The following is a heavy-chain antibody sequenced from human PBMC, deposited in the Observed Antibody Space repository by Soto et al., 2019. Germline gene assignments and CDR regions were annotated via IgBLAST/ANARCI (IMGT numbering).Heavy chain of an antibody. Sequence: GASVKVSCKASGYTFTSYDINWVRQATGQGLEWMGWMNPNSGNTGYAQKFQGRVTMTRNTSISTAYMELSSLRSEDTAVYYCARGAYGSGSYDLDYWGQGTLVTVST. J-gene: IGHJ4*02. CDR3: ARGAYGSGSYDLDY. V-gene: IGHV1-8*01. D-gene: IGHD3-10*01. CDR2: MNPNSGNT. CDR1: GYTFTSYD.